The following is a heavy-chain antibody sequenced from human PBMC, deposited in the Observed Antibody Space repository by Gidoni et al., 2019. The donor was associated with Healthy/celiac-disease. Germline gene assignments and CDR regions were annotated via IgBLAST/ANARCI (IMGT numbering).Heavy chain of an antibody. CDR3: AREGYYGSGGPGGMDV. J-gene: IGHJ6*02. D-gene: IGHD3-10*01. V-gene: IGHV1-69*08. Sequence: QVQLVQSGAEVKKPGSSVKVSCKASGGTFSSYTISWVRQAPGQGLEWMGRIIPILGIANSAQKFQGRVTIPADKSTSTAYMELSSLRSEDTAVYYCAREGYYGSGGPGGMDVWGQGTTVTVSS. CDR1: GGTFSSYT. CDR2: IIPILGIA.